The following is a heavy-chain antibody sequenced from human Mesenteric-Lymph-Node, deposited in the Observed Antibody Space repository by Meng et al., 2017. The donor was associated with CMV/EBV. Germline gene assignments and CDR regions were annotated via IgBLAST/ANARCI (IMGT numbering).Heavy chain of an antibody. CDR1: GFTFSSHA. V-gene: IGHV3-23*01. Sequence: GESLKISCAASGFTFSSHAMSWVRQAPGKGLEWVSVISGNGGSTSYADSVRGRFSISRDNSKNTLFLQMNSLTADDTAVYYCAKRPLRVAVADDFDYWGQGTLVTVSS. CDR3: AKRPLRVAVADDFDY. D-gene: IGHD6-19*01. CDR2: ISGNGGST. J-gene: IGHJ4*02.